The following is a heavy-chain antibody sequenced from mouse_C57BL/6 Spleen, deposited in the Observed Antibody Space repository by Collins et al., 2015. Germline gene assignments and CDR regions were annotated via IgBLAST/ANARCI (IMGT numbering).Heavy chain of an antibody. V-gene: IGHV3-2*02. CDR3: ARSRLRYLVAY. J-gene: IGHJ3*01. D-gene: IGHD1-1*01. Sequence: DVQLQESGPGLVKPSQSLSLTCTVTGYSITSDYAWNWIRQFPGNKLEWMGYISYSGSTSYNPSLKSRISITRDTSKNQFFLQLNSVTTEDTATYYCARSRLRYLVAYWGQGTLVTVPA. CDR2: ISYSGST. CDR1: GYSITSDYA.